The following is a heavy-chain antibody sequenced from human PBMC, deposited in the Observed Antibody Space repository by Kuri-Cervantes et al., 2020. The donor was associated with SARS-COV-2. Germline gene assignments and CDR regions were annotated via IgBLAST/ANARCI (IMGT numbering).Heavy chain of an antibody. CDR1: GYSISSGYY. CDR2: IYHSGST. J-gene: IGHJ4*02. CDR3: ARDRGGVLHIAARSGYFDY. D-gene: IGHD6-6*01. Sequence: GSLRLSCAVSGYSISSGYYWGWIRQPPGKGLEWIGSIYHSGSTYYNPSLKSRVTISVDTSKNQFSLKLSSVTAADTAVYYCARDRGGVLHIAARSGYFDYWGQGTLVTVSS. V-gene: IGHV4-38-2*02.